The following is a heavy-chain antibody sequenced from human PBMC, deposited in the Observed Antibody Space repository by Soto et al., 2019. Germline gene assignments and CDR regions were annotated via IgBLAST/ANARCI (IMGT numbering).Heavy chain of an antibody. J-gene: IGHJ6*02. CDR1: GLTFITYG. CDR2: ITASTTI. V-gene: IGHV3-48*02. Sequence: LVESGGGLVQPGGSLRLSCEASGLTFITYGFNWVRQAPGKGLEWVSYITASTTIYYADSVRGRFTTSRDNAKNSLYLQMNSLRDEDTAVYYCARQRNGAGDVWGQGTTVIVSS. CDR3: ARQRNGAGDV. D-gene: IGHD1-1*01.